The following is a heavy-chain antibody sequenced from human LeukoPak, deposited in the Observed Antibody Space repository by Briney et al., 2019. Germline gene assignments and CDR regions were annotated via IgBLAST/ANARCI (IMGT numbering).Heavy chain of an antibody. CDR2: VYRDDRT. J-gene: IGHJ4*02. Sequence: GGSLRLSCAASGLTVSSNHMNWVRQAPGKGLEWVSIVYRDDRTSYADSVKGRFTIARDNSKNTLYLQMNSLRTEDTAVYYCARELGRLRLGELSGYWGQGTLVTVSS. D-gene: IGHD3-16*02. CDR1: GLTVSSNH. V-gene: IGHV3-53*01. CDR3: ARELGRLRLGELSGY.